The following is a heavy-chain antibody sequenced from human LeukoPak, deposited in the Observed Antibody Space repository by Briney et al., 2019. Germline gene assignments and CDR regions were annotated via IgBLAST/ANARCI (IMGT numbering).Heavy chain of an antibody. D-gene: IGHD3-16*01. V-gene: IGHV3-53*01. CDR2: IYSGGST. CDR3: ARDRGRDYYYYGMDV. J-gene: IGHJ6*02. CDR1: GFTVSSNY. Sequence: GGSLRLSCAASGFTVSSNYMSWVRQAPGKGLEWVSVIYSGGSTYYADSVKGRFTISSDNSKNTLYLQMNSLRAEDTAVYYCARDRGRDYYYYGMDVWGQGTTVTVSS.